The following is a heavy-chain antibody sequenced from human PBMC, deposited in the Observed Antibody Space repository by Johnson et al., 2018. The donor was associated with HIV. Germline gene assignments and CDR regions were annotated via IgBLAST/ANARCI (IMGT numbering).Heavy chain of an antibody. CDR1: GFTFSSYA. CDR3: ARDAEEYCGGDCYLWGLGAFDI. Sequence: VQLVESGGGLVQPGGSLRLSCAASGFTFSSYAMNWVRQVPGKGLEWVSAISGSGGGTYYADSVKGRFTISRANAKNSLYLQMNSLRDEDTAVYYCARDAEEYCGGDCYLWGLGAFDIWGQGTMVTVSS. D-gene: IGHD2-21*02. CDR2: ISGSGGGT. V-gene: IGHV3-23*04. J-gene: IGHJ3*02.